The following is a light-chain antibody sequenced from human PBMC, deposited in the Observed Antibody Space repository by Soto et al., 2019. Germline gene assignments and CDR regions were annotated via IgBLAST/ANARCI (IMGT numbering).Light chain of an antibody. V-gene: IGKV1-5*03. CDR3: QQYDNWPPFT. CDR2: EVS. CDR1: QSINKW. Sequence: DILLNQSPSTLSASVGERATISCRGRQSINKWLAWYQHKPGKAPNLLIYEVSTLHSGVPSRFSGSGSGTEFTLTISSLQSEDLAVYYCQQYDNWPPFTVGPGTKVDI. J-gene: IGKJ3*01.